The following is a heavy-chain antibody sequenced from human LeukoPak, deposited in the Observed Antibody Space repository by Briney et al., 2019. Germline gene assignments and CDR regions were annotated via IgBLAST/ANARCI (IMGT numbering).Heavy chain of an antibody. D-gene: IGHD1-26*01. V-gene: IGHV1-69*02. CDR1: GGPFSSYT. CDR2: IIPILGIA. CDR3: ARAIVGAHAFDI. Sequence: SVKVSCKASGGPFSSYTISWVRQAPGQGLEWMGRIIPILGIANYAQKFQGRVTITADKSTSTAYMELSSLRSEDTAVYYCARAIVGAHAFDIWGQGTMVTVSS. J-gene: IGHJ3*02.